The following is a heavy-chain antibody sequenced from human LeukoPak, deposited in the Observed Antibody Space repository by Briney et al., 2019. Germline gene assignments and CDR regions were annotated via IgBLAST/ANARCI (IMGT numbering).Heavy chain of an antibody. CDR3: ARYGSGTYPRFDY. Sequence: PSETLSLTCTVSGGSIRGYYWSGIRQSPGKGLEGIGYIYNSGSTNYNPSLQSRVTISVDTSKNQFSLNLSSVTAADTAVYYCARYGSGTYPRFDYWGQGTLVTVSS. V-gene: IGHV4-59*08. CDR1: GGSIRGYY. D-gene: IGHD3-10*01. J-gene: IGHJ4*02. CDR2: IYNSGST.